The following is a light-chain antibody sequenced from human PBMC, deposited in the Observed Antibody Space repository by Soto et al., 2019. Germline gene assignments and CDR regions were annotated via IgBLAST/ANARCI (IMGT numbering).Light chain of an antibody. CDR2: EVS. V-gene: IGLV2-14*01. Sequence: QSALTQPASVSGSPGQSITISCTGTSSDIGDYNYVSWYQQHPGKAPKLIISEVSNRPSGISSRFSGSKSGNTASLTISGLQAEDEADYYCSAYTSINTRLFGGGTKLTVL. CDR3: SAYTSINTRL. J-gene: IGLJ2*01. CDR1: SSDIGDYNY.